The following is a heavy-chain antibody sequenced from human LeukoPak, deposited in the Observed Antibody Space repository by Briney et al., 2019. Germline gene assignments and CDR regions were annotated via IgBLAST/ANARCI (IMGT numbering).Heavy chain of an antibody. J-gene: IGHJ4*02. CDR1: EFTFNTYW. Sequence: GGTLSLSCAASEFTFNTYWMHWVRQAPGKGLVWVSRINSDGSSTNYADSVKGRFTISRDNAKNTLYLQMNSLSTEDTAVYYCASGYSPDYGGNVYGGQGTLVTVSS. D-gene: IGHD4-23*01. CDR3: ASGYSPDYGGNVY. V-gene: IGHV3-74*01. CDR2: INSDGSST.